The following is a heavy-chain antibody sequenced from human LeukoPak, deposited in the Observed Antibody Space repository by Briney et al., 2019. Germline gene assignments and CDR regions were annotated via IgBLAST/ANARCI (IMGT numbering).Heavy chain of an antibody. D-gene: IGHD1-26*01. V-gene: IGHV4-59*11. CDR3: ARGGIVGATTPIDY. Sequence: SETLSLTCTVSGGSISSHYWSWIRQPPGKGLEWVGHIFYTGSTKYNPSLKSRVTISVDKSKNQFSLKLSSVTAADTAVYYCARGGIVGATTPIDYWGQGTLVTVSS. CDR1: GGSISSHY. J-gene: IGHJ4*02. CDR2: IFYTGST.